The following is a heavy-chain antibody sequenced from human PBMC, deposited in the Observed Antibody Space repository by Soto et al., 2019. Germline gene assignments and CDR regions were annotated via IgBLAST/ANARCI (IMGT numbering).Heavy chain of an antibody. V-gene: IGHV3-53*01. CDR1: GFTVSNNY. Sequence: EVQLVESGGGLIQPGGSLRLSCAVSGFTVSNNYMSWVRQAPGKGLEGVSVIYSGGYTAYGDSVKGRFTISRDNSKNPLYLKMIRLGAHTAAVYYCAPQRGGGGYWGQGTLVTVSS. CDR3: APQRGGGGY. D-gene: IGHD6-25*01. J-gene: IGHJ4*02. CDR2: IYSGGYT.